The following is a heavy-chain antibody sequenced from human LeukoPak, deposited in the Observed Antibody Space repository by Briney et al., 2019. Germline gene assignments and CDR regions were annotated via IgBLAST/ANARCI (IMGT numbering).Heavy chain of an antibody. V-gene: IGHV3-11*01. CDR3: ARPSGIAAVWFDP. CDR2: ISSSGSTI. CDR1: GFTFSDYY. D-gene: IGHD6-13*01. Sequence: NPGGSLRLSCAASGFTFSDYYMSWIRQAPGKGLEWVSYISSSGSTIYYADSVKGRFTISRDNAKNSLYLQMNSLRAEDTAVYYCARPSGIAAVWFDPWGQGTLVTVSS. J-gene: IGHJ5*02.